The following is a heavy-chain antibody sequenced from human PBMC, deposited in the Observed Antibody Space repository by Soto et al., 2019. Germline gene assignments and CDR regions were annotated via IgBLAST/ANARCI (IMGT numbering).Heavy chain of an antibody. Sequence: PSATLSLTCPVSGGSISSYYWSWLRQPPGKGLEWIGYIYYSGSTNYNPSLKSRVTISVDTSKNQFSLKLSSVTAADTAVYYCANGGWYHAFDIWGQGTMVTVSS. CDR2: IYYSGST. CDR1: GGSISSYY. V-gene: IGHV4-59*01. J-gene: IGHJ3*02. CDR3: ANGGWYHAFDI. D-gene: IGHD6-19*01.